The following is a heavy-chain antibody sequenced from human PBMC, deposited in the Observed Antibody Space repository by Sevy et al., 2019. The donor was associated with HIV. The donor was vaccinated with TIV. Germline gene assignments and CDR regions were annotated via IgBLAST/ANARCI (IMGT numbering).Heavy chain of an antibody. CDR2: IYYSGRT. J-gene: IGHJ6*02. Sequence: SETLSLTCTVSGDSISGYYWSWIRQPPGKGLEWIGYIYYSGRTNYNSSFKSRVAISVDTSKNQFSLKLRSVTAADTAVYYCARALQDYYYAMDVWGQXTTVTVSS. CDR1: GDSISGYY. CDR3: ARALQDYYYAMDV. V-gene: IGHV4-59*01.